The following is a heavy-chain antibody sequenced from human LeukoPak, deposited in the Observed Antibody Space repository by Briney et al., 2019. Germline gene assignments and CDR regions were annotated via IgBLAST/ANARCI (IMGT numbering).Heavy chain of an antibody. CDR3: ARDSKMIGF. V-gene: IGHV1-2*02. CDR2: INPKSGGT. Sequence: AASVKVSCKASGYTFAHYYIHWVRQAPGQGLEWMGWINPKSGGTEYAQMFQGRVTMTRDTSISTAYMEVTRLTSDDTAVYYCARDSKMIGFWGQGTLVTVSS. J-gene: IGHJ4*02. D-gene: IGHD2/OR15-2a*01. CDR1: GYTFAHYY.